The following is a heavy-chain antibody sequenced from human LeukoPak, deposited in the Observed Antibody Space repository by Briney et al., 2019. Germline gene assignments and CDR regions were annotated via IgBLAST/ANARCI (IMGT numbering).Heavy chain of an antibody. D-gene: IGHD6-19*01. CDR3: ASTGEMYSSGWYFDY. CDR1: GGSISSYY. V-gene: IGHV4-59*01. CDR2: VHYSGST. Sequence: SETLSLTCTVSGGSISSYYWSWVRQPPGKGLEWIGYVHYSGSTKYNPSLKSRVTISVDTSKNQLSLKLSSVTAADTALYYCASTGEMYSSGWYFDYWGQGTLVTVSS. J-gene: IGHJ4*02.